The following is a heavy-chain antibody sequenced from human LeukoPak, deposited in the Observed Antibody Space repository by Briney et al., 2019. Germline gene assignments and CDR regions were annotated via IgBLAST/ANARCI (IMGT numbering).Heavy chain of an antibody. J-gene: IGHJ3*01. CDR3: ASSGEATRSKGAFDL. CDR2: IGIDGDT. CDR1: GFTFKNYD. Sequence: GGSLRLSCAASGFTFKNYDMHWVRQSTGEGLEWVSTIGIDGDTFYPDSVKGRFTISRDNDRNFLYLQMNNLKVGDTAVYYCASSGEATRSKGAFDLWGLGTRVTVSS. D-gene: IGHD3-10*01. V-gene: IGHV3-13*01.